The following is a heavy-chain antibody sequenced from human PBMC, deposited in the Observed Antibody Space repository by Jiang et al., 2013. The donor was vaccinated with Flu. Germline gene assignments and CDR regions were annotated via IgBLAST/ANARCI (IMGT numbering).Heavy chain of an antibody. D-gene: IGHD3-22*01. CDR1: GYTFTSYG. J-gene: IGHJ3*02. CDR3: ASAYYYDSSGYSHDAFDI. Sequence: GAEVKKPGASVKVSCKASGYTFTSYGLSWVRQAPGQGLEWMGWISANNGNTNYAQNLQGRVTMTTDTSTSTAYMELRSLRSDDTAVYYCASAYYYDSSGYSHDAFDIWGQGTMVTVSS. CDR2: ISANNGNT. V-gene: IGHV1-18*01.